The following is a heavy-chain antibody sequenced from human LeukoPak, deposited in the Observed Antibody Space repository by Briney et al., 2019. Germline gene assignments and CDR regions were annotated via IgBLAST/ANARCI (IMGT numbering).Heavy chain of an antibody. J-gene: IGHJ4*02. Sequence: SETLSLTCTVSGDSMNNFYWTWIRQSAGKGLEWIGRVHLSGSTNYSPSLRSRVAISLDRSRNQFSLKLTSVTAADTAVYYCARDDSARDDSGAYHSWGQGNLVTVSS. CDR3: ARDDSARDDSGAYHS. CDR1: GDSMNNFY. D-gene: IGHD1-26*01. CDR2: VHLSGST. V-gene: IGHV4-4*07.